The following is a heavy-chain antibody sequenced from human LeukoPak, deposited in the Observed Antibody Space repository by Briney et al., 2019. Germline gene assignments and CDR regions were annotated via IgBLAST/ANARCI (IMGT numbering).Heavy chain of an antibody. CDR1: GFTFSSYA. V-gene: IGHV3-23*01. Sequence: PGGSLRLSCAASGFTFSSYAMSWVRQAPGKGLEWVSAISGNGGSTYYADSVKGRFSISRDNSKNTLYLQMNRLRAEDTAVYYCAKAGQVRDYGMDVWGQGTTVTVSS. D-gene: IGHD3-10*01. J-gene: IGHJ6*02. CDR3: AKAGQVRDYGMDV. CDR2: ISGNGGST.